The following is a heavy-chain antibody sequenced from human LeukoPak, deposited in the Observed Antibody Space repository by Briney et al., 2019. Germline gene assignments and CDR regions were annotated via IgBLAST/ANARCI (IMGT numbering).Heavy chain of an antibody. CDR1: GYIFTNYY. J-gene: IGHJ4*02. CDR3: ARGSSYARGSGFDY. D-gene: IGHD2-2*01. CDR2: INPNGGSA. Sequence: ASVKVSCKTSGYIFTNYYIHWVRQAPGQGLECMGIINPNGGSASYAQKFQGRVTMTRDTSTSTVYMEVSSLRSEDTAVYYCARGSSYARGSGFDYWGQGTLVSVSS. V-gene: IGHV1-46*01.